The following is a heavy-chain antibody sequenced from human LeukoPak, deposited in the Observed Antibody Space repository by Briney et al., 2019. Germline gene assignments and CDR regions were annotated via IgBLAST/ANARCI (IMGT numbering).Heavy chain of an antibody. Sequence: GASVKVSFKASGYTFTDYYIHWVRQAPGQGLEWMGWINPNSGDTHYAQKFQGRVTMTRDTSISTAYMELSRLRSDDTAVYYCARGSTVGATESLGFDYWGQGAPVTVSS. V-gene: IGHV1-2*02. D-gene: IGHD1-26*01. CDR1: GYTFTDYY. J-gene: IGHJ4*02. CDR2: INPNSGDT. CDR3: ARGSTVGATESLGFDY.